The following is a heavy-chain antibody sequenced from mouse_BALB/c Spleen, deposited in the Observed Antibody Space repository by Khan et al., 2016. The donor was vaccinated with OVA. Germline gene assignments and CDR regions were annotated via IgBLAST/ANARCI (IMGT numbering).Heavy chain of an antibody. CDR3: TRIYRSDFDY. J-gene: IGHJ2*01. CDR2: INPHIGET. D-gene: IGHD1-1*01. V-gene: IGHV1-20*02. Sequence: EVKLLESGPELVRPGASVKISCKASGYSFTGYFMNWVKQSHGKSLEWIGRINPHIGETFYNQRFTDKATLTVAESSSTAHMELRSLASEDSAVYYCTRIYRSDFDYWGQGTTLTVSS. CDR1: GYSFTGYF.